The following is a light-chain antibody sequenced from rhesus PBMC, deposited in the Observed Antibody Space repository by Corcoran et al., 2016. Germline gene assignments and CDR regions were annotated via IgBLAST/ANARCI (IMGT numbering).Light chain of an antibody. CDR1: QSVSSY. J-gene: IGKJ4*01. CDR2: GAS. V-gene: IGKV3S9*01. Sequence: EIVMTQSPATLSLSPGERATLSCRASQSVSSYVAWYQPKPEQAPRLLIYGASSRAPGIPERFSGSGSGTYFTITINSLQPEDFATYYCLQYSSSPLTFGGGTKVEIK. CDR3: LQYSSSPLT.